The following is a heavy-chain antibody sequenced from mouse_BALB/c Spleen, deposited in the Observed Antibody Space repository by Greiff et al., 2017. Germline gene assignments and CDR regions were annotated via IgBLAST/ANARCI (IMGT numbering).Heavy chain of an antibody. V-gene: IGHV3-8*02. J-gene: IGHJ3*01. CDR3: ARYGGSSWGFAY. D-gene: IGHD1-1*01. CDR1: GDSITSGY. CDR2: ISYSGST. Sequence: EVKLMESGPSLVKPSQTLSLTCSVTGDSITSGYWNWIRKFPGNKLEYMGYISYSGSTYYNPSLKSRISITRDTSKNQYYLQLNSVTTEDTATYYCARYGGSSWGFAYWGQGTLVTVSA.